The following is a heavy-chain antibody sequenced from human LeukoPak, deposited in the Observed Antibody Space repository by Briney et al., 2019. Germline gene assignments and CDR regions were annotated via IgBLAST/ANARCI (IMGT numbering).Heavy chain of an antibody. CDR1: GYTFSNYG. J-gene: IGHJ4*02. V-gene: IGHV1-18*01. Sequence: ASVKVSCKASGYTFSNYGVNWVRQAPGKRLWWMGLISTYNGNTNYAQKLQGRVTMTTDTSTSTAYMELRSLRSDDTAVYYCARGGFGDLLSFFDYWGQGSLVTVSS. D-gene: IGHD3-10*01. CDR3: ARGGFGDLLSFFDY. CDR2: ISTYNGNT.